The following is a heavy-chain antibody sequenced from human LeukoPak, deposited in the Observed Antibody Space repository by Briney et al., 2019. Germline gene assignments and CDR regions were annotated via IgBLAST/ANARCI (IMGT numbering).Heavy chain of an antibody. CDR3: AKDPSYPYSSGWTDAFDI. D-gene: IGHD6-19*01. CDR2: IWYDGSNK. J-gene: IGHJ3*02. Sequence: GRSLRLSCAASGFTFSSYGMHWVRQAPGKGLEGVAVIWYDGSNKYYADSVKGRFTISRDNSKNTLYLQMNSLRAEDTAVYYCAKDPSYPYSSGWTDAFDIWGQGTMVTVSS. V-gene: IGHV3-33*06. CDR1: GFTFSSYG.